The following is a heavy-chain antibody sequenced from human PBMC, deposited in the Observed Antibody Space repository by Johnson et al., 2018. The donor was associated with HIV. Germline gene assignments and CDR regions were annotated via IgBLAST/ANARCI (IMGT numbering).Heavy chain of an antibody. Sequence: VQLVESGGGLIQPGGSLRLSCAASGFTVSRNYMNWVRQAPGKGLEWVSLIYSGGSGGSTYYADSVKGRFTISRDNSKNTLYLQMNSLRDEDTAVYYCARATVDDYGDYDDAFDIWGQGTMVTVSS. J-gene: IGHJ3*02. D-gene: IGHD4-17*01. V-gene: IGHV3-66*03. CDR2: IYSGGSGGST. CDR3: ARATVDDYGDYDDAFDI. CDR1: GFTVSRNY.